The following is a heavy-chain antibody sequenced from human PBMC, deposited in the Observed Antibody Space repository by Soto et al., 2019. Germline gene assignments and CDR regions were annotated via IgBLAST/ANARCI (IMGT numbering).Heavy chain of an antibody. V-gene: IGHV1-8*01. D-gene: IGHD1-26*01. J-gene: IGHJ5*01. CDR2: MNPNSGNT. CDR3: ARMGDKVMDLGVES. Sequence: ASVKLSGKASGYTFTSYDINWVRQATGQGLEWMGWMNPNSGNTGYAQKFQGRVTMTRKTSISTAYMELSSLRSEDTAVYYCARMGDKVMDLGVESWDHRTMVAVSA. CDR1: GYTFTSYD.